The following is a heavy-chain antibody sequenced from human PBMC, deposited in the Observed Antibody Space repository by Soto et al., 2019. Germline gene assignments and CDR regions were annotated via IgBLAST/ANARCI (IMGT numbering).Heavy chain of an antibody. CDR3: ARGLKERGSGSGDYYYYMDV. CDR2: MKPNSGNT. Sequence: ASVKVSCKASGYTFTSYDINWVRQATGQGLEWMGWMKPNSGNTGYAQKFQGRVTMTRNTSISTAYMELSSLRSEDTAVYYCARGLKERGSGSGDYYYYMDVWGKGTTVTVSS. J-gene: IGHJ6*03. CDR1: GYTFTSYD. V-gene: IGHV1-8*01. D-gene: IGHD3-10*01.